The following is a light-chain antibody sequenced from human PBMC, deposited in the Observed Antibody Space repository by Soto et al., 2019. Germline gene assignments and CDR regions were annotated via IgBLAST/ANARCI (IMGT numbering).Light chain of an antibody. CDR1: SSDIGAYNF. J-gene: IGLJ2*01. V-gene: IGLV2-14*03. CDR3: TSRTTSTTMI. CDR2: DVN. Sequence: QSALTQPPSVSGSPGQSITISCTGTSSDIGAYNFVSWYQQHPGKAPKLMLYDVNIRPSGVSNRFSSSKSGNTASLTISGLQAEDEADYYSTSRTTSTTMIFGGGTKLTVL.